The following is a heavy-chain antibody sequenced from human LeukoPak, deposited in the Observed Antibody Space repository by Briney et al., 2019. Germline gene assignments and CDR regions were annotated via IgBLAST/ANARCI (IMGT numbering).Heavy chain of an antibody. J-gene: IGHJ4*02. CDR1: GFTFSGSA. Sequence: QTGGSLRLSCAASGFTFSGSALHWVRQASGKGLEWVGRIRSTANGYATAYAASVKGRFTISRDDSKNTAYLQMDSLKTEDTAVYYCARAGRDGYNFDYWGQGTLVTVSS. V-gene: IGHV3-73*01. CDR2: IRSTANGYAT. CDR3: ARAGRDGYNFDY. D-gene: IGHD5-24*01.